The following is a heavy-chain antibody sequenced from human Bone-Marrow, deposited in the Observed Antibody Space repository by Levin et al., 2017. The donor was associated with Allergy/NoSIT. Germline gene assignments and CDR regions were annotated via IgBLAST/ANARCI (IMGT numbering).Heavy chain of an antibody. J-gene: IGHJ6*02. Sequence: GESLKISCKASGYNFHTYGITWVRQAPGQGLEWMGWISGNNGETKSTQQFQGRLTMTTDTSTSTAYMELRSLRSDDTAVYYCAKDHGAQLVIFYGLDVWGQGTTVTVSS. D-gene: IGHD6-13*01. CDR1: GYNFHTYG. CDR2: ISGNNGET. CDR3: AKDHGAQLVIFYGLDV. V-gene: IGHV1-18*01.